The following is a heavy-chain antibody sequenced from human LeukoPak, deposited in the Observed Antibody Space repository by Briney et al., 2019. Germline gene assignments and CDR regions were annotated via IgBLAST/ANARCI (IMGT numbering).Heavy chain of an antibody. CDR1: GFTFSSYA. Sequence: PGGSLRLSCAASGFTFSSYAMNWVRQAPGKGLEWVSSISSSSSYIYYADSVKGRFTISRDNAKNSLYLQMNSLRAEDTAVYYCARVPVAKFDYWGQGTLVTVSS. J-gene: IGHJ4*02. V-gene: IGHV3-21*01. CDR2: ISSSSSYI. D-gene: IGHD4-4*01. CDR3: ARVPVAKFDY.